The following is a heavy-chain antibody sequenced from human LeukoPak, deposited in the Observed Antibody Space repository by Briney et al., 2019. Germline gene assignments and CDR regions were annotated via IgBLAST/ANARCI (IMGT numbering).Heavy chain of an antibody. D-gene: IGHD5-24*01. Sequence: SQTLSPTCTVSGDSISGADYYWSWIRQPPGKGLEWIGYVYNSGSTDYNPSLKSRVTISADTSKNQFSLKLSSVIAADTAVYYCVRDRELNYWGQGILVTVSS. V-gene: IGHV4-61*08. CDR1: GDSISGADYY. J-gene: IGHJ4*02. CDR2: VYNSGST. CDR3: VRDRELNY.